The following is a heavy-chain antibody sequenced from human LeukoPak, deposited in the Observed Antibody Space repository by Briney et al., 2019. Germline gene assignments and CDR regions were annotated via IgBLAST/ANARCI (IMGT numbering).Heavy chain of an antibody. V-gene: IGHV3-33*01. CDR1: GFTFSSYG. J-gene: IGHJ4*02. D-gene: IGHD7-27*01. Sequence: GGSLRLSCAASGFTFSSYGMHWVRQAPGKGLEWVAVIWFDGSNKYYADPVKGRFTISRDNSKNTLYLQMNSLRAEDTAVYYCARDRDWGCSYCSYWGQGTLVTVSS. CDR3: ARDRDWGCSYCSY. CDR2: IWFDGSNK.